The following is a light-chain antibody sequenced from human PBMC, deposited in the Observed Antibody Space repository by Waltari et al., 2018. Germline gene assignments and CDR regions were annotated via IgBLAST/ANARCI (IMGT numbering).Light chain of an antibody. CDR1: QSVSSN. Sequence: EIVMTQSPATLSVSPGERATLSCRASQSVSSNLAWYQQKPGQAPRLLIYGASTRATGIPARFSGSGSVTEFTLTISSLQSEDCAVYYCQQYNNWPPLTFGGGTKVEIK. J-gene: IGKJ4*01. CDR2: GAS. V-gene: IGKV3-15*01. CDR3: QQYNNWPPLT.